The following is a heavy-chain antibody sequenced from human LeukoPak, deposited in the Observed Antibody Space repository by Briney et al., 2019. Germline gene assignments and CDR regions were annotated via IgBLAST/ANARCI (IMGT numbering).Heavy chain of an antibody. D-gene: IGHD1-7*01. CDR1: GFTFSTTW. CDR3: ATAGNYRFDN. J-gene: IGHJ4*02. Sequence: GGSLRLSCAASGFTFSTTWLHWVRQTPGEGLVWVSRMNSDGSTTNHADSVKGRFTISRDNDKSTLYLQMNNLRVEDTAVYYCATAGNYRFDNWGQGTLVTVSP. V-gene: IGHV3-74*01. CDR2: MNSDGSTT.